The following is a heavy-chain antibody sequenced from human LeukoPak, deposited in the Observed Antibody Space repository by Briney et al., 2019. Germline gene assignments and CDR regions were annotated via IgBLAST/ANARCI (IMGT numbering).Heavy chain of an antibody. CDR3: ARDRRAWAVRGADRDYYYGMDV. Sequence: GASVKVSCKASGYTFTSYYMHWVRQAPGQGLEWMGIINPSGGSTSYAQKFQGRVTMTRDTSTSTVYMELSSLRSEDTAVYYCARDRRAWAVRGADRDYYYGMDVWGQGTTVTVSS. V-gene: IGHV1-46*01. J-gene: IGHJ6*02. D-gene: IGHD3-10*01. CDR2: INPSGGST. CDR1: GYTFTSYY.